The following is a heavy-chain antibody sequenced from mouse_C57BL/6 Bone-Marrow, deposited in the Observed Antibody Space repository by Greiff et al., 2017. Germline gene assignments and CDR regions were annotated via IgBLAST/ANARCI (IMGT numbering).Heavy chain of an antibody. D-gene: IGHD2-13*01. J-gene: IGHJ4*01. CDR3: TRGGEAGVI. Sequence: VQLQQSGAELVRPGASVTLSCKASGYTFTDYEMHWVKQTPVHGLEWIGAIDPETGGTAYNQKFKGKAILTADKSSSTAYMELRILTSEDSAVYYCTRGGEAGVIWGQGTSVTVSS. CDR2: IDPETGGT. CDR1: GYTFTDYE. V-gene: IGHV1-15*01.